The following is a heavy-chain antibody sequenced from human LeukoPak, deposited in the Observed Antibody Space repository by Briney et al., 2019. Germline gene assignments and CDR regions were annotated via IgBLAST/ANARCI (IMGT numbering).Heavy chain of an antibody. D-gene: IGHD2-21*01. CDR1: GFSVSSSY. V-gene: IGHV3-53*01. Sequence: GGSLRLSCAASGFSVSSSYMYWVRQAPGKGLEWVSFFYRGDSTYYAGSVRGRFTISRDNSKNTLYPLMNSLIPEDTAVYYCAREVVSIPSYFDSWGQGTLVTVSS. CDR3: AREVVSIPSYFDS. J-gene: IGHJ4*02. CDR2: FYRGDST.